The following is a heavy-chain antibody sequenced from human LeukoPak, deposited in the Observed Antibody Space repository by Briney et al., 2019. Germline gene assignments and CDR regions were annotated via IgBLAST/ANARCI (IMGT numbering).Heavy chain of an antibody. CDR1: GGSIGTYY. CDR2: IYHSGDT. CDR3: ARGDGYMYDY. D-gene: IGHD5-24*01. J-gene: IGHJ4*02. V-gene: IGHV4-59*01. Sequence: SETLSLTCTVSGGSIGTYYWSWIRQPPGKGLEWIGYIYHSGDTKYNPSLKSRVTISVDTSKNQFSLRLRSVTAADTAVYYCARGDGYMYDYWGQGTLVTVSS.